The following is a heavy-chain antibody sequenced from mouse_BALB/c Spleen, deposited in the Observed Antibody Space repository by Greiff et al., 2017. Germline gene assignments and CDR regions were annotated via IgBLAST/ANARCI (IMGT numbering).Heavy chain of an antibody. J-gene: IGHJ4*01. V-gene: IGHV1S81*02. CDR1: GYTFTSYY. Sequence: VQLQQPGAELVKPGASVKLSCKASGYTFTSYYMYWVKQRPGQGLEWIGGINPSNGGTNFNEKFKSKATLTVDKSSSTAYMQLSSLTSEDSAVYYCTRSYGPYAMDYWGQGTSVTVSS. CDR2: INPSNGGT. CDR3: TRSYGPYAMDY. D-gene: IGHD1-1*02.